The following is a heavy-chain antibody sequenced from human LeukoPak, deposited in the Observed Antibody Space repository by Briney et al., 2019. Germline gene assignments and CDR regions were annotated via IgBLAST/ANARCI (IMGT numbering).Heavy chain of an antibody. CDR1: GMPFERHG. CDR2: IKYDGSRT. D-gene: IGHD3-3*01. J-gene: IGHJ4*02. V-gene: IGHV3-30*02. Sequence: GGSLRLSCVVSGMPFERHGMHWVRQPPGKGLEWLAFIKYDGSRTDYEDSVKGRFTVSRDNSKNTLYLNMNSLRTEDTALYYCVKDTIFTVDPFDYWGQGTLVTVSS. CDR3: VKDTIFTVDPFDY.